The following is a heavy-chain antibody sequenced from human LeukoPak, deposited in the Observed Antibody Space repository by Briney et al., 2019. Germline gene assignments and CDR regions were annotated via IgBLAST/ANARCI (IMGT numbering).Heavy chain of an antibody. J-gene: IGHJ4*02. CDR1: GGSISSYY. Sequence: SETLSLTCTVSGGSISSYYWSWIRQRPGKGLEWIGYIYYSGSTNYNPSLKSRVTISVGTSKNQFSLKLSSVTAADTAAYYCARESQEKYYFDYWGQGTLVTVSS. CDR2: IYYSGST. CDR3: ARESQEKYYFDY. D-gene: IGHD5-24*01. V-gene: IGHV4-59*12.